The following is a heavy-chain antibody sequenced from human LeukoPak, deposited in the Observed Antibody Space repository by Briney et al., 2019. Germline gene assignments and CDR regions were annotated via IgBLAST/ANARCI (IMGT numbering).Heavy chain of an antibody. Sequence: PSETLSLTCTVSGGSISSGNYYWSWIRQPPGKGLEWIGYIYYSGSTNYNPSLKSRVTISVDTSKNQFSLKLSSVTAADTAVYYCARHRWVTDYWGQGTLVTVSS. CDR3: ARHRWVTDY. J-gene: IGHJ4*02. CDR1: GGSISSGNYY. CDR2: IYYSGST. D-gene: IGHD4-23*01. V-gene: IGHV4-61*01.